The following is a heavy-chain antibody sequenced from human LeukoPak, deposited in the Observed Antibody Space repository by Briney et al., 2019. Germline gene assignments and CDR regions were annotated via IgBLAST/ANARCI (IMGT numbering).Heavy chain of an antibody. CDR1: GYTFTGYY. V-gene: IGHV1-2*02. J-gene: IGHJ6*02. CDR2: INPNSGGT. CDR3: ARDFPPYYYYYGMDV. Sequence: ASVKVSCKASGYTFTGYYMHWVRQAPGQGLEWMGWINPNSGGTNYAQKFQGRVTMTRDTSISTAYMELSRLRSDDTAVYYCARDFPPYYYYYGMDVWGQGTTVTVSS.